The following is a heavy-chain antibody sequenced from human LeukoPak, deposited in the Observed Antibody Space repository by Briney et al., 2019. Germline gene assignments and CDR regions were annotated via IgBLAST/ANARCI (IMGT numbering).Heavy chain of an antibody. V-gene: IGHV3-33*06. CDR3: AKDRLANWGSQRAFDI. J-gene: IGHJ3*02. Sequence: GGSLRLSCAASGLTFSNYGMHWVRHPPAKGMGWEAVVRYDGSDKNYLDSSKGRFTISRDNSKNTLYLQMNSLRAEDTAVYYCAKDRLANWGSQRAFDIWGQGVMVTVSS. CDR1: GLTFSNYG. CDR2: VRYDGSDK. D-gene: IGHD7-27*01.